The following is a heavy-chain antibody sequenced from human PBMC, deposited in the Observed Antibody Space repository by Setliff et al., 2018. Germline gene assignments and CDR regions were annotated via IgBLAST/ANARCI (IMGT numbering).Heavy chain of an antibody. J-gene: IGHJ6*03. Sequence: SETLSLTCTVSGGSVSSYYWSWIRQPAGKGLEWIGHIYIGGSANYNPSLKSRVTMSIDTSKNQFSLKLNSVTAADMAVYYCAREQWLGPPGYYHMDVWAKGTTVTVSS. CDR1: GGSVSSYY. CDR3: AREQWLGPPGYYHMDV. CDR2: IYIGGSA. V-gene: IGHV4-4*07. D-gene: IGHD6-19*01.